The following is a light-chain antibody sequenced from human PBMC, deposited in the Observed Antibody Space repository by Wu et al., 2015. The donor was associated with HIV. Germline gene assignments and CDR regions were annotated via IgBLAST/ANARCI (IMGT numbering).Light chain of an antibody. J-gene: IGKJ2*03. CDR2: GAS. CDR3: QHYGSHR. Sequence: ETVLTQSPGTLSLSPGERATLSCRASQSVSSSYLAWYQQIPGQAPRLLIYGASSRATGIPDRFSGSGSGTDFTLTTSRLEPEDFAVYYCQHYGSHRFGQGTKVEIK. V-gene: IGKV3-20*01. CDR1: QSVSSSY.